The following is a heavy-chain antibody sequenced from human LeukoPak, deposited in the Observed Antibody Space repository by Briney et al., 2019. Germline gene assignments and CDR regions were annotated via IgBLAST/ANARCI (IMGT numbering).Heavy chain of an antibody. Sequence: PSETLSLTCTVSGYSISSGYYWGWIRQPPGKGLEWIGSIYHSGSTYYNPSLKSRVTISVDTSKNQFSLKLNSVTAADTAVYYCARHSSSGYYYYYMDVWGKGTTVTVSS. CDR2: IYHSGST. J-gene: IGHJ6*03. D-gene: IGHD6-13*01. CDR1: GYSISSGYY. V-gene: IGHV4-38-2*02. CDR3: ARHSSSGYYYYYMDV.